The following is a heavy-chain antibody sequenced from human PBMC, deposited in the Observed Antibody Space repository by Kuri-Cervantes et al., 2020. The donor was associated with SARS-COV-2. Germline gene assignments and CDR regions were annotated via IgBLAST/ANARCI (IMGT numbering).Heavy chain of an antibody. CDR2: MNPNSGNT. D-gene: IGHD3-22*01. V-gene: IGHV1-8*01. CDR1: GYTFTSYD. Sequence: ASVQVSCKASGYTFTSYDINWVRQATGQGLEWMGWMNPNSGNTGYAQKFQGRVTMTRDTSTSTVYMELSSLRSEDTAVYYCARDSRSGWDTYYYDSSGAKFDFWGQGTLVTVSS. J-gene: IGHJ4*02. CDR3: ARDSRSGWDTYYYDSSGAKFDF.